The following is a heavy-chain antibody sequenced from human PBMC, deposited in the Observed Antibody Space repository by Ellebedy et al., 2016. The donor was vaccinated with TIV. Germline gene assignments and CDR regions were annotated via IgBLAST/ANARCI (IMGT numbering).Heavy chain of an antibody. Sequence: SETLSLXXTVSGGSISSYYWSWIRQPPGKGLEWIGYIYYSGSTNYNPSLKSRVTISVDTSKNQFSLKLSSVTAADTAVYYCAGRDTAMVLDYWGQGTLVTVSS. CDR3: AGRDTAMVLDY. CDR2: IYYSGST. J-gene: IGHJ4*02. V-gene: IGHV4-59*01. D-gene: IGHD5-18*01. CDR1: GGSISSYY.